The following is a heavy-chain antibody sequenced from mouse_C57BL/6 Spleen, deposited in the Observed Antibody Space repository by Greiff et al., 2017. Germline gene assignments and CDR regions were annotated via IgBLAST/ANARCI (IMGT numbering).Heavy chain of an antibody. CDR3: ARASYYGSSLPYYAMDD. J-gene: IGHJ4*01. D-gene: IGHD1-1*01. Sequence: QVQLQQSGPELVKPGASVKISCKASGYAFSSSWMNWVKQRPGKGLEWIGRIYPGDGDTNYNGKFKGKATLTADKSSSTAYMQLSSLTSEDSAVYFCARASYYGSSLPYYAMDDWGQGTTVTVSS. CDR1: GYAFSSSW. CDR2: IYPGDGDT. V-gene: IGHV1-82*01.